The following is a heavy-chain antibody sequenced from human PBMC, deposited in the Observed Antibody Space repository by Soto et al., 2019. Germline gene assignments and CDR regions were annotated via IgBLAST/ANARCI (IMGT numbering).Heavy chain of an antibody. CDR3: ARLPPGYGRNI. D-gene: IGHD5-18*01. CDR2: INSDGSST. V-gene: IGHV3-74*01. CDR1: GFTFSSYW. J-gene: IGHJ3*02. Sequence: PGGSLRLSCAASGFTFSSYWMHWVRQAPGKGLVWVSRINSDGSSTSYADSVKGRFTISRDNAKNTLYLQMNSLRAEDTAVYYCARLPPGYGRNIWGQGTMVTVSS.